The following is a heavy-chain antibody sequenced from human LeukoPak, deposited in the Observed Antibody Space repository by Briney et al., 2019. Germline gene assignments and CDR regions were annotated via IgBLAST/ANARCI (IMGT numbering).Heavy chain of an antibody. CDR3: ASPTISRSLDY. Sequence: GGSLRLSCAASGFTFSSYRMNWVRQAPGKGLEWVSSISDSSSYIYYADSVRGRFTISRDNAKNSLYLQMNSLRAEDTAVYYCASPTISRSLDYWGQGTLVTVSS. CDR1: GFTFSSYR. CDR2: ISDSSSYI. D-gene: IGHD1-26*01. V-gene: IGHV3-21*01. J-gene: IGHJ4*02.